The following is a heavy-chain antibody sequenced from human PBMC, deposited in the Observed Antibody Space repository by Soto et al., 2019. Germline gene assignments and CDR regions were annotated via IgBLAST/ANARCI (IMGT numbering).Heavy chain of an antibody. Sequence: GASVKVSCKASGYNFITYGIGWVRQAPGKGLEWLGWINVPNRHTKCLEKVRGRVWMTSDTSTSTAYMDLTSLKSDDTAVYYCARDTALPESLRDGFYVYGMDVWG. CDR2: INVPNRHT. CDR1: GYNFITYG. V-gene: IGHV1-18*01. J-gene: IGHJ6*02. CDR3: ARDTALPESLRDGFYVYGMDV. D-gene: IGHD2-2*01.